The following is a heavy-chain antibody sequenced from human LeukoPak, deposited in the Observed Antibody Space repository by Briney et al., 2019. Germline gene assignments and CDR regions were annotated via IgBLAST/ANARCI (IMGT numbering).Heavy chain of an antibody. V-gene: IGHV4-61*02. D-gene: IGHD5-18*01. CDR2: IYTSGST. J-gene: IGHJ4*02. Sequence: SETLSLTCTVSGGSISSGSYYWSWIRQPAGKGLEWIGRIYTSGSTNYNPSLKSRVTISVDTSKNQFSLKLSSVTAADTAVYYCARDKYTAMGGSQFDYWGQGTLVTVSS. CDR1: GGSISSGSYY. CDR3: ARDKYTAMGGSQFDY.